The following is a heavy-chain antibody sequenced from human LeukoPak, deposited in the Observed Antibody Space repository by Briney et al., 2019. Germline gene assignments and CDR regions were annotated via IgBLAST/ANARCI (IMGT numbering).Heavy chain of an antibody. CDR3: ARDGRPAAPGGYQLDH. D-gene: IGHD5-18*01. V-gene: IGHV3-30*02. CDR1: GFTFSSYD. J-gene: IGHJ5*02. CDR2: IRHDGGNL. Sequence: RGSRRVSCAASGFTFSSYDINWVRQAPGKGLEWVAFIRHDGGNLDYADSVKGRFTITRDNSKNTVYLQMNSLRVDDTAVYYCARDGRPAAPGGYQLDHWREGTLVTVSS.